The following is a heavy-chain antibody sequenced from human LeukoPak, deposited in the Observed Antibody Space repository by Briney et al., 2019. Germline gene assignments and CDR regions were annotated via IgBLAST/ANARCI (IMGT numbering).Heavy chain of an antibody. J-gene: IGHJ4*02. CDR2: ISGYNGNT. CDR3: ATDMRTEGSHEDY. CDR1: GYTFTSYG. V-gene: IGHV1-18*01. D-gene: IGHD1-26*01. Sequence: APVKVSCKASGYTFTSYGISWVRQAPGQGLEWMGWISGYNGNTNYAQRLQGRVTMTTDTSTSTAYMELRSLRTDDTAVYYCATDMRTEGSHEDYWGQGTLVTVSS.